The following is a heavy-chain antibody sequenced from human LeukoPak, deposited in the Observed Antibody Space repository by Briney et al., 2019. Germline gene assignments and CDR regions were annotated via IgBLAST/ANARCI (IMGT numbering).Heavy chain of an antibody. CDR1: GGSFSGYY. D-gene: IGHD1-26*01. Sequence: SETLSLTCAVYGGSFSGYYWSWIRQPPGKGLEWIGEINHSGSTNYNPSLKSRVTISVDTSKNQFSLKLSSVTAADTAVYYRARVGSYYVYYYYGMDVWGQGTTVTVSS. V-gene: IGHV4-34*01. CDR3: ARVGSYYVYYYYGMDV. J-gene: IGHJ6*02. CDR2: INHSGST.